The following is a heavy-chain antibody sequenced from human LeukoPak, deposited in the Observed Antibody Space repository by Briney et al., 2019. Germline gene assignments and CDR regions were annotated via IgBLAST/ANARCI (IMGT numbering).Heavy chain of an antibody. CDR2: INHSGST. V-gene: IGHV4-30-2*01. D-gene: IGHD4-11*01. CDR1: GGSISSGGYY. J-gene: IGHJ4*02. CDR3: ARSRSDSTVTTVGY. Sequence: SQTLSLTCAVSGGSISSGGYYWSWIRQPPGKGLEWIGEINHSGSTNYNPSLKSRVTISVDTSKNQFSLKLSSVTAADTAVYYCARSRSDSTVTTVGYWGQGTLVTVSS.